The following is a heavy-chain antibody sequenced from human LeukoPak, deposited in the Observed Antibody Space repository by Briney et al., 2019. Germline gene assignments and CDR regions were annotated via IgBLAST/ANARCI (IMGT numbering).Heavy chain of an antibody. CDR3: ARHTFSAPFDY. J-gene: IGHJ4*02. CDR1: GGSMINYY. CDR2: AYHTGHT. V-gene: IGHV4-59*08. Sequence: SETLSLTCTVSGGSMINYYWSWIRLTPGKGLEWIAYAYHTGHTHYNPSLKSRATISLDTSKNQVSLKVNSVTAADTAVYYCARHTFSAPFDYWGQGTLVTVSS. D-gene: IGHD3-16*01.